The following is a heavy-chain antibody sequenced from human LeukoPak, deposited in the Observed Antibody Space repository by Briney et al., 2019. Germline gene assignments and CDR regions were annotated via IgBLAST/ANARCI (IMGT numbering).Heavy chain of an antibody. CDR3: AKDAYGDYVNYFDY. J-gene: IGHJ4*02. V-gene: IGHV3-30*02. Sequence: GGSLRLSCAASGFTFSSYGMHWVRQAPGKGLEWVAFIRYDGSNKYYADSVKGRFTISRDNSKNTLYLQMNSLRAEDTAVYYRAKDAYGDYVNYFDYWGQGTLVTVSS. D-gene: IGHD4-17*01. CDR1: GFTFSSYG. CDR2: IRYDGSNK.